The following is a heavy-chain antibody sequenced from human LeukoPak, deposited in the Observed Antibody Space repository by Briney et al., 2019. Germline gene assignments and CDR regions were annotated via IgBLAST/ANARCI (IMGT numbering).Heavy chain of an antibody. J-gene: IGHJ4*02. Sequence: ASVKVSCKASRYTFTSYDINWVRQATGQGLEWMGWMDPNSGNTGYAQKFQGRVTMTRNTSISTAYMELSSLRSEDTAVYYCARSLSFRRGTVRYYFDYWGQGTLVTVSS. CDR3: ARSLSFRRGTVRYYFDY. D-gene: IGHD3-16*01. CDR2: MDPNSGNT. CDR1: RYTFTSYD. V-gene: IGHV1-8*01.